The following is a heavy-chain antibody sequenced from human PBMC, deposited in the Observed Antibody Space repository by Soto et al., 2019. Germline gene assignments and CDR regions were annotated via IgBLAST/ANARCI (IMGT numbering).Heavy chain of an antibody. CDR2: ISYDGSNK. V-gene: IGHV3-30-3*01. CDR1: GFTFSSYA. J-gene: IGHJ6*02. D-gene: IGHD6-25*01. CDR3: ARAADHYGMDV. Sequence: PGGSLRLSCAASGFTFSSYAMHWVRQAPGKGLEWVAVISYDGSNKYYADSVKGRFTISRDNSKNTLYLQMNSLRAEDTAVYYCARAADHYGMDVWGQGTTVTVSS.